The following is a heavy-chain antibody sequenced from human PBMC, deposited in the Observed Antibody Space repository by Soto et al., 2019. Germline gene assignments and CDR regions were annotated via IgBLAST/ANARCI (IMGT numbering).Heavy chain of an antibody. CDR1: GYTFTTHG. D-gene: IGHD2-15*01. CDR3: ARDLGYCRSGTCYREWFDP. J-gene: IGHJ5*02. CDR2: VRGDNGHT. Sequence: QVQLEQSGAEVKKPGSSVTVSCKASGYTFTTHGISWVRQVPGQGLEWMGWVRGDNGHTNYAQSLQGRVTMTTDTSTNTAYMELRSLRSDDTAVYYCARDLGYCRSGTCYREWFDPWGQGTLVTVSS. V-gene: IGHV1-18*01.